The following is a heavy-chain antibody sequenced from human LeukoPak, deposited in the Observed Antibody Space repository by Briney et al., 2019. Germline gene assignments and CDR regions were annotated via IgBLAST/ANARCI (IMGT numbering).Heavy chain of an antibody. CDR1: GFTFSSYA. D-gene: IGHD2-21*02. CDR3: AREWYIVVVTAIRPSGFDY. J-gene: IGHJ4*02. Sequence: GGSLRLSCAASGFTFSSYAMHWVRQAPGKGLEWVAVISYDGSNKYYADSVKGRFTISRDNSKNTLYLQMNSLRAEDTAVYYCAREWYIVVVTAIRPSGFDYWGQGTLVTVSS. CDR2: ISYDGSNK. V-gene: IGHV3-30*04.